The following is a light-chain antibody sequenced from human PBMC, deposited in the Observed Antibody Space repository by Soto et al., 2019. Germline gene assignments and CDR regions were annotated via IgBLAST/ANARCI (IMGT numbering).Light chain of an antibody. J-gene: IGKJ3*01. V-gene: IGKV1-17*01. Sequence: DIQLTQSPSSLSASVGDRVTITCRASQGIRNDLGWYQQRPGKAPKRLIYLASSLQSGVPSRFSGSGSGTEFTLTISRLQTEDSAHDYCLQHNSYPLTFGPGTKVDIK. CDR3: LQHNSYPLT. CDR2: LAS. CDR1: QGIRND.